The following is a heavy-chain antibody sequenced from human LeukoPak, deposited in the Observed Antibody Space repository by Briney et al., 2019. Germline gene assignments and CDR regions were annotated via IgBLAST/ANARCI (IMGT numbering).Heavy chain of an antibody. V-gene: IGHV7-4-1*02. Sequence: EASVKVSCKASGYTFTSYAMNWVRQAPGQGLEWMGWINTNTGNPTYAQGFTGRFVFSLDTSVSTAYLQISSLKAEDTAVYYCAREAPIDIVVVPAALSYSGDYYYGMDVWGQGTTVTVSS. CDR3: AREAPIDIVVVPAALSYSGDYYYGMDV. D-gene: IGHD2-2*01. CDR2: INTNTGNP. J-gene: IGHJ6*02. CDR1: GYTFTSYA.